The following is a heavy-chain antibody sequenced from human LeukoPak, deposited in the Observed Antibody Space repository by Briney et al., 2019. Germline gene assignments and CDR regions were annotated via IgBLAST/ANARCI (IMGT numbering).Heavy chain of an antibody. J-gene: IGHJ4*02. CDR2: ISISSSVI. D-gene: IGHD4-17*01. Sequence: GGSLRPSCVASRITLSSYSMNWVRQAPGKGLEWVSYISISSSVIYYADSVKGRFTISRDNAKNSLYLQMNSLGDEDTAVYYCARRHGDYLGGFEYWGQGTLVTVSS. CDR3: ARRHGDYLGGFEY. V-gene: IGHV3-48*02. CDR1: RITLSSYS.